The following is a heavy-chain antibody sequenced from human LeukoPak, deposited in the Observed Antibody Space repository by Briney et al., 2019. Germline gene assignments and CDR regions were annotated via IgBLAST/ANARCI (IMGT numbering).Heavy chain of an antibody. CDR3: ARDTPSAQWLASDWFDP. D-gene: IGHD6-19*01. Sequence: ASVKVSCKASGGTFSSYGISWVRQAPGQGLEWMGWISAYNGNTNYAQKLQGRVTMTTDTSTSTAYMELRSLRSDDTAVYYCARDTPSAQWLASDWFDPWGQGTLVTVSS. CDR1: GGTFSSYG. V-gene: IGHV1-18*01. CDR2: ISAYNGNT. J-gene: IGHJ5*02.